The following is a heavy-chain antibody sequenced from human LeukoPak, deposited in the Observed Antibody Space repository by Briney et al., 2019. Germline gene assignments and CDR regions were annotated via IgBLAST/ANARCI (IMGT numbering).Heavy chain of an antibody. Sequence: ASVKVSCKASGYTLNALSVHWVRQAPGKGLEWMGGLDPVDGETIYAQRFQGRVTMTEDTSTDTAYLDLRSLRSDDTAVYYCTTSRRFYYGSGTFQYWGQGTLLTVFS. J-gene: IGHJ1*01. D-gene: IGHD3-10*01. CDR2: LDPVDGET. CDR3: TTSRRFYYGSGTFQY. V-gene: IGHV1-24*01. CDR1: GYTLNALS.